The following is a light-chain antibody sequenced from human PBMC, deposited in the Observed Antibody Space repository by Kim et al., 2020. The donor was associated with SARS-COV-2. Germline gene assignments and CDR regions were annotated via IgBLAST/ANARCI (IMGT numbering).Light chain of an antibody. J-gene: IGLJ1*01. CDR2: DVS. Sequence: QSFTISCTGNSSDVGGYNYVSWYQQHPGKAPKLMIYDVSKRPSGVPDRFSGSKSGNTASLTISGLQAEDEADYYCCSYAGSYTYVFGTGTKVTVL. CDR1: SSDVGGYNY. V-gene: IGLV2-11*01. CDR3: CSYAGSYTYV.